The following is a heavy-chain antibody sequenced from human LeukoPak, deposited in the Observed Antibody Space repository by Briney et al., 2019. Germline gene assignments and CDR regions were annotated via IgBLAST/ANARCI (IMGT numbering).Heavy chain of an antibody. CDR3: ARAGSLRPTNSSGWFYYYYGMDV. J-gene: IGHJ6*02. CDR2: IYYSGST. D-gene: IGHD6-19*01. V-gene: IGHV4-30-4*01. Sequence: SETLSLTCTVSGGSISSGDYYWSWIRQPPGKGLEWIGYIYYSGSTYYNPSLKSRVTISVDTSKNQFSLKLSSVTAADTAVYYCARAGSLRPTNSSGWFYYYYGMDVWGQGTTVTVSS. CDR1: GGSISSGDYY.